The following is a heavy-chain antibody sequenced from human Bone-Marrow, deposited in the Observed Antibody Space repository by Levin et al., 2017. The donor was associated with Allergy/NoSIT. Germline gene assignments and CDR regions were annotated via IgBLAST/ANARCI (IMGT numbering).Heavy chain of an antibody. V-gene: IGHV1-8*01. Sequence: ASVKVSCKASGYTFSTYDINWVRQATGQGLEWMGWMNPYSGNTGYAQRFQGRVTMTWNTSRSTAYMELSSLRSADTAVYYCARGDGAFTHGVNDYWGQGTLVTVSS. CDR3: ARGDGAFTHGVNDY. CDR2: MNPYSGNT. CDR1: GYTFSTYD. D-gene: IGHD2/OR15-2a*01. J-gene: IGHJ4*02.